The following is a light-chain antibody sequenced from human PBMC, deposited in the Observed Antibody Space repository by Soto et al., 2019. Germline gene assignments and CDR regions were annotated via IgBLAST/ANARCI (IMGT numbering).Light chain of an antibody. J-gene: IGLJ1*01. CDR2: GST. CDR3: QSYDSSLSGYV. V-gene: IGLV1-40*01. CDR1: GSNIGAPYD. Sequence: QSALTQPPSLSGAPGQRVTISCTGSGSNIGAPYDVHWYQHLPGTAPKLLVYGSTNRPSGVPGRFSGSKSGTPASLAITGLQAEDEADYYCQSYDSSLSGYVFGAGTKVTVL.